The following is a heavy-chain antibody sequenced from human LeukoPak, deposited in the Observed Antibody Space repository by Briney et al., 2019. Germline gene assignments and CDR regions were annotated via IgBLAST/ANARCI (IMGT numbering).Heavy chain of an antibody. Sequence: GGSLRLSCAASGFTFSSYAMSWFRQAPGKGLEWVGFIRSKAYGGTTEYAASVKGRFTISRDDSKSIAYLQMNSLKTEDTAVYYCTRAPLGYCSGGSCYPYYFDYWGQGTLVTVSS. CDR3: TRAPLGYCSGGSCYPYYFDY. D-gene: IGHD2-15*01. CDR2: IRSKAYGGTT. J-gene: IGHJ4*02. V-gene: IGHV3-49*03. CDR1: GFTFSSYA.